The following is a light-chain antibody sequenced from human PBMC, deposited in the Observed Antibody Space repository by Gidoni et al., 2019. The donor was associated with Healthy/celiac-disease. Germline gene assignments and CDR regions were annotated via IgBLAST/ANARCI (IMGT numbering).Light chain of an antibody. Sequence: DIQMTQSPSSLSASVGDRVTITCRAIQSISSYLNWYQQKPGKAPKLLIYAASSLQSGVPSRFSGSGSGTDFTLTISSLQPEDFATYYCQQKGTFGPGTKVDIK. V-gene: IGKV1-39*01. CDR1: QSISSY. CDR3: QQKGT. CDR2: AAS. J-gene: IGKJ3*01.